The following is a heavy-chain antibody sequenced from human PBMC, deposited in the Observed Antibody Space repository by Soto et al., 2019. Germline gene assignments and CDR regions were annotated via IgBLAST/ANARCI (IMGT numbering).Heavy chain of an antibody. Sequence: GGSLRLSCAASGFTFSSYSMNWVRQAPGKGLEWVSYISSSSSTIYYADSVKGRFTISRDNAKNSLYLQMNSLRAEDTAVYYCARDRTLRPIYNWNWGIPDWFDPWGQGTLVTVSS. D-gene: IGHD1-7*01. J-gene: IGHJ5*02. CDR3: ARDRTLRPIYNWNWGIPDWFDP. CDR2: ISSSSSTI. CDR1: GFTFSSYS. V-gene: IGHV3-48*01.